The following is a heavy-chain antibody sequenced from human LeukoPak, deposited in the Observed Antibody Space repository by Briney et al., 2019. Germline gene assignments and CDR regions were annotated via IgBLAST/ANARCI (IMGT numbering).Heavy chain of an antibody. J-gene: IGHJ5*02. CDR3: ARAYCSSTSCYTDNWFDP. D-gene: IGHD2-2*02. CDR1: GYTFTGYY. Sequence: GASVKVSCKASGYTFTGYYMHWVRQAPGQGLEWMGWINPNSGGTNYAQKFQGRVTMTRDTSISTAYMELSRLRSDDTAVYYCARAYCSSTSCYTDNWFDPWGQGTLVTVSS. CDR2: INPNSGGT. V-gene: IGHV1-2*02.